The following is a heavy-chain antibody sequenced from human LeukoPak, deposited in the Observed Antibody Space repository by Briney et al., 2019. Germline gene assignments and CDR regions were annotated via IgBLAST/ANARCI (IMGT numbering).Heavy chain of an antibody. V-gene: IGHV4-59*01. CDR1: GGSISSYY. CDR2: IYYSGST. Sequence: SETLSPTCTVSGGSISSYYWSWIRQPPGKGLEWIGYIYYSGSTNYNPSLKSRVTISVDTSKNQFSLKLSSVTAADTAVYYCARGTRWLAVSPFDYWGQGTLVTVSS. J-gene: IGHJ4*02. D-gene: IGHD6-19*01. CDR3: ARGTRWLAVSPFDY.